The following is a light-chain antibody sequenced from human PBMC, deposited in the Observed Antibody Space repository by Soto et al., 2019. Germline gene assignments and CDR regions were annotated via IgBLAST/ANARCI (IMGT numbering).Light chain of an antibody. J-gene: IGKJ1*01. Sequence: DIVMTQSPDSLAVSLGERATINCKSSQSVLYSSNNKNYLAWYQQKPRQPPKLLIYWASTRESGVPDRFSGSGSGTDFTLTISSLQAEDVAVYYCQQYDSTPLAVGQGTKVEIK. CDR3: QQYDSTPLA. V-gene: IGKV4-1*01. CDR2: WAS. CDR1: QSVLYSSNNKNY.